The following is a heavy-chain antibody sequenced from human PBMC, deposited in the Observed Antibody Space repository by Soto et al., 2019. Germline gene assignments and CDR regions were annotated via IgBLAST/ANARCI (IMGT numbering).Heavy chain of an antibody. CDR1: GGTFSSYA. CDR2: IIPIFGTA. J-gene: IGHJ6*02. Sequence: LVKRSFKAFGGTFSSYAISWLRQATGQGLEWMGGIIPIFGTANYAQKFQGRVTITADESTSTAYMELSSLRSEDTAVYYCARGPGYCSGGSCYYYGMDVWGQGTTVTGSS. CDR3: ARGPGYCSGGSCYYYGMDV. D-gene: IGHD2-15*01. V-gene: IGHV1-69*13.